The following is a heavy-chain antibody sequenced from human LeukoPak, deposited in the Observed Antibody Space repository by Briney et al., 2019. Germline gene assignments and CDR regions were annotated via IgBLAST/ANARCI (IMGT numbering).Heavy chain of an antibody. CDR2: ISSTSTYI. J-gene: IGHJ4*02. D-gene: IGHD2-15*01. CDR1: GFTFSSHN. V-gene: IGHV3-21*01. CDR3: ARVRYCSGGSCYILDF. Sequence: GYLRLSCATPGFTFSSHNMNWVRPAPGKGLEWVPSISSTSTYIYYADSVKGRFTISRDNAKNALYLQMNSLRAEDTAVYYCARVRYCSGGSCYILDFWGQGTLVTVSS.